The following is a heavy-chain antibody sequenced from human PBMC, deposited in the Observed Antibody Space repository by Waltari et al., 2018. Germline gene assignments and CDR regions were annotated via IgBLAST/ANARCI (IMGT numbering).Heavy chain of an antibody. CDR3: VREEEDYEGSGYYLKA. Sequence: QVHLVQSGAEVKKPGSSVKVSCKASGGTFSTSAISWVRQAPGQGLEWMGRIIPMFDTTDYAQMFQGRVSISADTSATVYMELSTLTSGDTAVYYCVREEEDYEGSGYYLKAWGQGTLVKVSS. CDR1: GGTFSTSA. J-gene: IGHJ5*02. CDR2: IIPMFDTT. D-gene: IGHD3-3*01. V-gene: IGHV1-69*14.